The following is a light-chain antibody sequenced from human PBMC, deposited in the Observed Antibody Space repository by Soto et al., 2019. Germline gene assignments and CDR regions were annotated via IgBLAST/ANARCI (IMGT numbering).Light chain of an antibody. Sequence: EIVLTQSPATLSLSPGERATLSCRASQSVSSYLAWYQQKPGQAPRLLIYDASNRATGIPARFSGSGSGTDVTLTISSREPEDVAVYYCQQRSNWPPITFGQGTRLEIK. V-gene: IGKV3-11*01. CDR3: QQRSNWPPIT. CDR2: DAS. J-gene: IGKJ5*01. CDR1: QSVSSY.